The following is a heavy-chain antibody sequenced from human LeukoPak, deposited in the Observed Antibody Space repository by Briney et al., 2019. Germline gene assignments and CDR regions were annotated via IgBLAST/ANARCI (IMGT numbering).Heavy chain of an antibody. D-gene: IGHD3-16*01. CDR3: ARADRLHGGPYLIGP. Sequence: GASVKVSCKTSGYSFTDYYMHWVRQAPGQGLEWMRWINRYSGGTSSAQKFQGRVTMTRDTSISTVYMQVSWLTSDDTAIYYCARADRLHGGPYLIGPWGQGTLVTVSS. CDR1: GYSFTDYY. J-gene: IGHJ5*02. CDR2: INRYSGGT. V-gene: IGHV1-2*02.